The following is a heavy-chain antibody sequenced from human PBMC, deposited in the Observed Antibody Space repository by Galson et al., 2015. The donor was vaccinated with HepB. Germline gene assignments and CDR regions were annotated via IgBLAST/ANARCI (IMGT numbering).Heavy chain of an antibody. CDR1: GYTFTTYY. CDR3: ARGVGSFAVYQYYGMNV. J-gene: IGHJ6*04. V-gene: IGHV1-46*01. CDR2: INPSGGST. Sequence: SVKVSCKASGYTFTTYYMHWVRQSPGQGLEWMGVINPSGGSTSYAQKFQGRVTMTRDTSTSTVYLELSSLRSEDPAGYYRARGVGSFAVYQYYGMNVWGEGPTVAVSS. D-gene: IGHD2-2*01.